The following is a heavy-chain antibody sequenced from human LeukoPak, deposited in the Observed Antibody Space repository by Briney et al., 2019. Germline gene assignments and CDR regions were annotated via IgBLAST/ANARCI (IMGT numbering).Heavy chain of an antibody. J-gene: IGHJ3*01. CDR2: MYSNGRT. CDR1: GFSVSGNY. CDR3: ARRLVLDV. D-gene: IGHD3-16*01. V-gene: IGHV3-53*01. Sequence: PGGSLRLSCAASGFSVSGNYMNWVRQAPGKGLEWVSVMYSNGRTYYADSVKGRFTISRDNSKSTLYLQMNSLRAEDTARYYCARRLVLDVWGQGTMVTVSS.